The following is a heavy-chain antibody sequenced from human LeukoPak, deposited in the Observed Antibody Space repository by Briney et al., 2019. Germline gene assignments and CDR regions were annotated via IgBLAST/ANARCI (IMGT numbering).Heavy chain of an antibody. Sequence: GGSLRLSCSASGFPFSSYAMHWVRQAPGKGLEWVSSISSSSGYIYYADSVKGRFTISRDNAKNSLYLQMNSLRGEDTAVYYCARVLGNYYDGSGPSLYWGQGTLVTVSS. CDR1: GFPFSSYA. D-gene: IGHD3-22*01. CDR2: ISSSSGYI. V-gene: IGHV3-21*01. J-gene: IGHJ4*02. CDR3: ARVLGNYYDGSGPSLY.